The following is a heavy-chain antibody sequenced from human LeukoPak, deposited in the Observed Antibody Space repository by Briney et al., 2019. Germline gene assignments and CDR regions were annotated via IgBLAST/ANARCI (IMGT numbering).Heavy chain of an antibody. V-gene: IGHV1-2*05. CDR2: INPNSGGT. CDR3: ARGPAHYTWCDLDY. J-gene: IGHJ4*02. CDR1: GYTFTGHY. D-gene: IGHD2-8*02. Sequence: ASVKVSCKASGYTFTGHYIHWVRQAPGQGLEWMGRINPNSGGTNSAQNFQGRVTMTRDTSANTAYMALNRLTSDDTVVYYCARGPAHYTWCDLDYWGQGTLVTVSS.